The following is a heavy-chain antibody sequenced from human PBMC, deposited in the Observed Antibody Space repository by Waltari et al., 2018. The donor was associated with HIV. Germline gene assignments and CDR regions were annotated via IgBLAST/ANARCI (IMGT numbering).Heavy chain of an antibody. Sequence: QLQLQESGPGLVKPSETLSLTCTVSGRPISSSSYSWGWIRQPPGKGLEWIGSIYYSGRTYYNPSLKGRVTISVETSKNQFSLRLSSVTAADTAVYYCARLNKDFWSGYFDYWGQGTLVTVSS. CDR1: GRPISSSSYS. V-gene: IGHV4-39*01. J-gene: IGHJ4*02. CDR3: ARLNKDFWSGYFDY. CDR2: IYYSGRT. D-gene: IGHD3-3*01.